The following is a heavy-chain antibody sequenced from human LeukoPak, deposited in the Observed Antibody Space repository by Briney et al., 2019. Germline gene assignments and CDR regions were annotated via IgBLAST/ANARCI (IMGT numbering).Heavy chain of an antibody. CDR3: ARKGGTRGPLNY. CDR2: IKQDGSET. J-gene: IGHJ4*02. D-gene: IGHD2-8*01. V-gene: IGHV3-7*01. CDR1: GFTFSNYW. Sequence: GGSLRLSCAASGFTFSNYWMSWVRQAPGKGLEWVANIKQDGSETYYVDSVKGRFTISRDNAKDSLFLQMNSLTAEDTAVYYCARKGGTRGPLNYWGQGTLVTVSS.